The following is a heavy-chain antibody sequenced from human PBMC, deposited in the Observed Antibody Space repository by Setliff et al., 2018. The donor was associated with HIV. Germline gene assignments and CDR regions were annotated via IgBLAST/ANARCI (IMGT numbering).Heavy chain of an antibody. V-gene: IGHV4-31*03. D-gene: IGHD4-17*01. J-gene: IGHJ6*03. Sequence: SETLSLTCTVSGVSLSSDGYYWSWIRQYPGKGLDWIGYIYYTGTTQFTPSLESRATISVDRSKNQFSLRPRVVTAADTAVYYCARINGEYPSYYYMDVWGKGTTVTVSS. CDR2: IYYTGTT. CDR1: GVSLSSDGYY. CDR3: ARINGEYPSYYYMDV.